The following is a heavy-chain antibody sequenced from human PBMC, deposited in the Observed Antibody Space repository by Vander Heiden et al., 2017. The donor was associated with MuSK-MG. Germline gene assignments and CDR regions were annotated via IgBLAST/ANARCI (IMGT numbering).Heavy chain of an antibody. J-gene: IGHJ3*02. CDR1: GFTVSSNY. CDR2: IYSGGST. Sequence: EVQLVESGGGLIQPGGSLRLSCAASGFTVSSNYMSWVRQAPGKGLEWVSVIYSGGSTYYADSVKGRFTISRDNSKNTLYLQMNSLRAEDTAVYYCARGVPSVPPHAFDIWGQGTMVTVSS. CDR3: ARGVPSVPPHAFDI. D-gene: IGHD3-10*01. V-gene: IGHV3-53*01.